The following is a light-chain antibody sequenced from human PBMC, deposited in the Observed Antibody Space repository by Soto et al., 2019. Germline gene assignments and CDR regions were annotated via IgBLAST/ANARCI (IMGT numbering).Light chain of an antibody. CDR3: AAWDDSLSGYVV. J-gene: IGLJ2*01. CDR2: RNN. Sequence: QSVLTQPPSASGTPGQRVTISCSGSSSNIGSNYVYWYQQLPVKDPKLLIYRNNQRPSGVPDRFSGSKSGTSASLAISGLRSEDEADYYCAAWDDSLSGYVVFGGGTKLTVL. V-gene: IGLV1-47*01. CDR1: SSNIGSNY.